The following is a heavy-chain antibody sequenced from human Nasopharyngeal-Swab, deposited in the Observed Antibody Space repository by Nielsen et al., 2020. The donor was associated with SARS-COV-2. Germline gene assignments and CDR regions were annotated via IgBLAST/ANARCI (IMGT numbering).Heavy chain of an antibody. CDR2: INHSGSP. D-gene: IGHD5-18*01. CDR3: ARGTFGYTYTRPENNWFDP. J-gene: IGHJ5*02. V-gene: IGHV4-34*01. CDR1: GGSFSGTF. Sequence: SQTLSLTCAVFGGSFSGTFWSWIRQPPGKGLEWIAEINHSGSPNYNPSLKSRVTISVDTSKNQFSLKLTSVTAADTAVYYCARGTFGYTYTRPENNWFDPWGQGILVTVSS.